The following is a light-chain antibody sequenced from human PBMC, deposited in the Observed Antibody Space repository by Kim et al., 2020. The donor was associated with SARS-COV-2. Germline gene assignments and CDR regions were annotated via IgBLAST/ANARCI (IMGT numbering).Light chain of an antibody. V-gene: IGLV3-1*01. CDR1: KLGDKY. Sequence: SYELTQPPSVSVSPGQTASITCSGYKLGDKYVSWYQQKPGQSPVWVIYKENQRPPGIPERFSASNFGNTATLTISGTQPMVEVAYSFQRWDSGTHNYV. J-gene: IGLJ1*01. CDR2: KEN. CDR3: QRWDSGTHNYV.